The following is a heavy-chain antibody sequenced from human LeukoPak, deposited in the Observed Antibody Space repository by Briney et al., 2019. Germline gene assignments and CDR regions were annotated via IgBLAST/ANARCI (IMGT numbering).Heavy chain of an antibody. CDR2: IIPIFGTA. D-gene: IGHD2-2*01. V-gene: IGHV1-69*13. J-gene: IGHJ6*04. Sequence: ASVKVSCKASGGTFSSYAISWVRQAPGQGLEWMGGIIPIFGTANYAQKFQGRVTITADESTSTAYMELSSLGSEDTAVYYCATYYCSSTSCYADYYYGMDVWGKGTTVTVSS. CDR1: GGTFSSYA. CDR3: ATYYCSSTSCYADYYYGMDV.